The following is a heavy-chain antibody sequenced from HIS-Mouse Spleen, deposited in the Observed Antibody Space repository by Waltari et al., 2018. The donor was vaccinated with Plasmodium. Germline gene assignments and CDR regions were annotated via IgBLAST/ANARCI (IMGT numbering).Heavy chain of an antibody. CDR3: ARGYDFWSGYSPYFDD. Sequence: QVQLQESGPGLVKPSETLSLTCTVSGGSISSYYWSWIRQPPGKGLEWIGYIYYSGSTNYNPSLKSRVTISVDTSKNQFSLKLSSVTAADTAVYYCARGYDFWSGYSPYFDDWGQGTLVTVSS. CDR2: IYYSGST. V-gene: IGHV4-59*01. CDR1: GGSISSYY. D-gene: IGHD3-3*01. J-gene: IGHJ4*02.